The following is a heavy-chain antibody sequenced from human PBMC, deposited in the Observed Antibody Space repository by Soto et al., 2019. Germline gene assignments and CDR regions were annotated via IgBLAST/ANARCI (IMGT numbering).Heavy chain of an antibody. Sequence: QVQLVQSGAEVKKPGASVKVSCKVSGYTLTELSMHWVRQAPGKGLEWMGGFDPEAGETIYAQKFQGRVTMTEDTSTDTAYMELSSLRSEDTAVYYWATDMSMRGSFDIWGQGTMVTVSS. J-gene: IGHJ3*02. V-gene: IGHV1-24*01. D-gene: IGHD3-10*02. CDR1: GYTLTELS. CDR3: ATDMSMRGSFDI. CDR2: FDPEAGET.